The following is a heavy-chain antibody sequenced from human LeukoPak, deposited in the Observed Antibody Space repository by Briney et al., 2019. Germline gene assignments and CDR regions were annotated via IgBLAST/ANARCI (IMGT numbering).Heavy chain of an antibody. V-gene: IGHV4-59*01. CDR3: ARGIRDFQPFDY. D-gene: IGHD1-14*01. J-gene: IGHJ4*02. CDR1: GGSMTSYY. CDR2: IYYSGNT. Sequence: PSETLSLTCTVSGGSMTSYYWSWIRQPPGGGLEWIASIYYSGNTNYNPSLKSRVTISVDTSKNQFSLKLSSVTAADTAVYYCARGIRDFQPFDYWGQGILVTVSS.